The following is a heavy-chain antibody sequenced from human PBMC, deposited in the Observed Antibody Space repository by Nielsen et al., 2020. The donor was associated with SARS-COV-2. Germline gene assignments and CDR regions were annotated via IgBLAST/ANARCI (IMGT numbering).Heavy chain of an antibody. CDR3: VRDLPSGWGFDY. CDR2: IIPALGAT. D-gene: IGHD6-19*01. CDR1: GYTFTDYY. Sequence: ASVKVSCKASGYTFTDYYIHWVRQAPGQGLEWMGRIIPALGATTYAQTFQGRVTITADTSTSTAYVELTSLSSEDTATYYGVRDLPSGWGFDYWGQGTLVTVSS. J-gene: IGHJ4*02. V-gene: IGHV1/OR15-1*04.